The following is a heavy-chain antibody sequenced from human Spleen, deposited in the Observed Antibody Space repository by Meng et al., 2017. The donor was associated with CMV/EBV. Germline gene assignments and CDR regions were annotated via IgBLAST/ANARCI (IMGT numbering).Heavy chain of an antibody. V-gene: IGHV1-69*05. D-gene: IGHD6-6*01. Sequence: SGATFSPYAFNWVRQAPGQGLEWMGGFIPAFETPEYAQKFRGRVTITTDESTSTAYMELSSLRSDDTAVYYCARGGGISARRYFDYWGQGTLVTVSS. CDR3: ARGGGISARRYFDY. CDR1: GATFSPYA. J-gene: IGHJ4*02. CDR2: FIPAFETP.